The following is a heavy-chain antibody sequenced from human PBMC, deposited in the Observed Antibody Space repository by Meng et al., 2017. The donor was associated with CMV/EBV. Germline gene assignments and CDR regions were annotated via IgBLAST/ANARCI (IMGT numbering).Heavy chain of an antibody. D-gene: IGHD1-14*01. CDR2: IWYDGSNK. CDR1: GFTLSSYG. J-gene: IGHJ4*02. CDR3: AKDGPEPDYIDY. Sequence: GGPLRPSWAASGFTLSSYGMHWVRKAPGKGLEWVAVIWYDGSNKYYAASVKGRFTISRDNSKNTLYLQMNSLRAEDTAVYYCAKDGPEPDYIDYWGQGTRVTVSS. V-gene: IGHV3-33*06.